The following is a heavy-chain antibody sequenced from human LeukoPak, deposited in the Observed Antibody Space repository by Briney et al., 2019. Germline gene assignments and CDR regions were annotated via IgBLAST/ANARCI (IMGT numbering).Heavy chain of an antibody. CDR3: ARGASWIQLWQFDH. J-gene: IGHJ4*02. CDR2: ISSGGRTM. D-gene: IGHD5-18*01. Sequence: GSLRLSCAASGFRFSSFEMNWVRLAPGQGLEWVSYISSGGRTMYYADSVKGRFTISRDNAKDSLYLHMNSLGAEDTGVYFCARGASWIQLWQFDHWGQGTQVTVSS. CDR1: GFRFSSFE. V-gene: IGHV3-48*03.